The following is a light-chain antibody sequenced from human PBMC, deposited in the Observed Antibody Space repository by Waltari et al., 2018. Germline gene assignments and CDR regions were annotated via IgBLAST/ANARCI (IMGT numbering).Light chain of an antibody. CDR3: QHYGTLWT. CDR2: RTS. V-gene: IGKV1-5*03. J-gene: IGKJ1*01. Sequence: DVQMTQSPSTLSASVGDRVTITCRASQSSTNWLAWYQQKPGKAPKLLIYRTSNLESGVPSRFSGSVSGTEFTLTISSLQADDFATYYCQHYGTLWTFGQGTKVEVK. CDR1: QSSTNW.